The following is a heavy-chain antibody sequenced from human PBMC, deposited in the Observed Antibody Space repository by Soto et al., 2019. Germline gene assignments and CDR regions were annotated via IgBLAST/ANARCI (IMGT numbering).Heavy chain of an antibody. Sequence: SETLSLTCNVSGGSISSYYWSWIRQPPGKGLEWIGYTYYSGSTNYNPSLKSRLTISVDTSKNQFSLMLSSVTAADTAVYYCARHQRIGGLDVWGQGTTVTVSS. V-gene: IGHV4-59*01. CDR1: GGSISSYY. D-gene: IGHD3-16*01. CDR2: TYYSGST. J-gene: IGHJ6*02. CDR3: ARHQRIGGLDV.